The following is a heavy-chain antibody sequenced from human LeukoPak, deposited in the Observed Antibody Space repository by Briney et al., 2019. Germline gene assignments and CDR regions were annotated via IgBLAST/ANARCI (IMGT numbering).Heavy chain of an antibody. CDR3: ARGYYYDSSGYYYGDY. CDR1: GFTFSSYA. D-gene: IGHD3-22*01. Sequence: GGSLRLSCAASGFTFSSYAMHWVRQAPGKGLEWVAVISYDGSNEYYADSVKGRFTISRDNSKNTLYLQMNSLRAEDTAVYYCARGYYYDSSGYYYGDYWGQGTLVTVSS. CDR2: ISYDGSNE. V-gene: IGHV3-30-3*01. J-gene: IGHJ4*02.